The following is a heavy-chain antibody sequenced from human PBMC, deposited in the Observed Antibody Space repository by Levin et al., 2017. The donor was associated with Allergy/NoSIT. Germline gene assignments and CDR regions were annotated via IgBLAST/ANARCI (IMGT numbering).Heavy chain of an antibody. CDR1: GFTFSSYA. Sequence: PGGSLRLSCAASGFTFSSYAMSWVRQAPGKGLEWVSAIGVTGIDTYYADSVKGRFTISRDNSKNTLFLQMNSLRAEDTAVYYCAKEFGATRTHFDYWGQGTLVTVSS. J-gene: IGHJ4*02. CDR3: AKEFGATRTHFDY. D-gene: IGHD3-10*01. CDR2: IGVTGIDT. V-gene: IGHV3-23*01.